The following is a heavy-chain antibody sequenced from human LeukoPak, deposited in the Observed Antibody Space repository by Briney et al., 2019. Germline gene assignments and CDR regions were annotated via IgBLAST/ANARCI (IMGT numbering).Heavy chain of an antibody. D-gene: IGHD1-26*01. CDR2: IRYDGSSE. Sequence: PGESLRLSCEASGFTFSSYGMHWVRQAPGKGLDWVAFIRYDGSSEYYGDSVKGRFTISGDNSKNTLYLQMNSLRAEDTAVYYCAKGSGSYASGFDYWGQGTLVTVSS. CDR1: GFTFSSYG. CDR3: AKGSGSYASGFDY. J-gene: IGHJ4*02. V-gene: IGHV3-30*02.